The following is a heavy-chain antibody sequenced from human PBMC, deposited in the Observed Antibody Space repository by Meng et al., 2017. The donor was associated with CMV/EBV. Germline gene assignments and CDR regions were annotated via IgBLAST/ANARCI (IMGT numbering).Heavy chain of an antibody. D-gene: IGHD3-3*01. CDR2: INPDSGGT. CDR1: GYY. Sequence: GYYMHWVRQAPGQGLEWMGWINPDSGGTNYAQRFQGRVTMTMTRDTSISAVYMELSRLRSDDTAVYYCATASTTIFGVVNAFDIWGQGTMVTVSS. J-gene: IGHJ3*02. CDR3: ATASTTIFGVVNAFDI. V-gene: IGHV1-2*02.